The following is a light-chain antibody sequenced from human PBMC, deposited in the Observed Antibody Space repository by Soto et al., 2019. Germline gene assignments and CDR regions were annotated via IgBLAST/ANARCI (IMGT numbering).Light chain of an antibody. Sequence: DIQMTQSPSSLSASVGDRVTITCRASQSISSYLNWYHQKPGKAPKLLISDASSLQSGVPSRFSGSGSGTDFTLTISSLQPEDFETYFCQQSYSIPLTFGGGTKVDIK. CDR2: DAS. CDR1: QSISSY. V-gene: IGKV1-39*01. J-gene: IGKJ4*01. CDR3: QQSYSIPLT.